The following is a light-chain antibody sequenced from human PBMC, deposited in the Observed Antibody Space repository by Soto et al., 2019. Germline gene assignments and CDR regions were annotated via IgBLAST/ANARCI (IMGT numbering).Light chain of an antibody. CDR1: SSDVGGYNY. CDR3: SSYTSSSTPFL. CDR2: DVS. J-gene: IGLJ1*01. V-gene: IGLV2-14*01. Sequence: QSALTQPASVSGSPGQSITISCTGTSSDVGGYNYVSWYRQHPGKAPKLIIYDVSNRPSGVSVRFSGSKSGNTASLTISGLQAEYEADYYCSSYTSSSTPFLFGTGTKLTVL.